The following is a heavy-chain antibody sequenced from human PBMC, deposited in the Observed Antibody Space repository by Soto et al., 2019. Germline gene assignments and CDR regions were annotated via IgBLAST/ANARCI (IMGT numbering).Heavy chain of an antibody. V-gene: IGHV4-28*01. CDR1: GYSISRSNW. J-gene: IGHJ4*02. Sequence: TSETLSLTRAVSGYSISRSNWWGWIRQPPGKGLEWIGYIYYSGTTYYNPSLKSRVTMSVDTSKNQFSLKLTSVTASDTATYFCAMRSGDYESIFNWGPGTLVNVSS. CDR2: IYYSGTT. CDR3: AMRSGDYESIFN. D-gene: IGHD3-22*01.